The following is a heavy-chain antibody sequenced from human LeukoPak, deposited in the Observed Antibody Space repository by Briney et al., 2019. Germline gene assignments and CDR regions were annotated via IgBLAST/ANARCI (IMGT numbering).Heavy chain of an antibody. D-gene: IGHD6-13*01. J-gene: IGHJ4*02. CDR2: INPNSGGT. V-gene: IGHV1-2*02. CDR3: AXXXXXDGGXSSSWQFDY. Sequence: ASVKVSCKASGYTFTGDYMHWVRQAPGQGLEWMGWINPNSGGTNYAQKFQGRVTMTRDTSISTAYMELSRLRSDDTAVYYGAXXXXXDGGXSSSWQFDYWGQGTLVTVSS. CDR1: GYTFTGDY.